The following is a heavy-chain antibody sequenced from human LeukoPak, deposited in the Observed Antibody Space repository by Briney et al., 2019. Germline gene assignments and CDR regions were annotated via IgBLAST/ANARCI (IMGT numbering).Heavy chain of an antibody. Sequence: ASVKASCKASGYSFTGYYMHWVRQAPGQGLEWMGWINPNSGGTNHAQKFQGRVTMTRDTSISTVYMEVSRLRSDDTAVYYCARSDALFDYWGQGTLVTVSS. V-gene: IGHV1-2*02. CDR2: INPNSGGT. CDR1: GYSFTGYY. CDR3: ARSDALFDY. D-gene: IGHD2-2*01. J-gene: IGHJ4*02.